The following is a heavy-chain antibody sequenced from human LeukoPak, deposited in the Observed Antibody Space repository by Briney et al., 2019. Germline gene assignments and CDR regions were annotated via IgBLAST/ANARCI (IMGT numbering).Heavy chain of an antibody. V-gene: IGHV3-30*18. CDR3: AKPVARYQLRHRTEYFQH. Sequence: GGSLRLSCAASGFTFSSYAMSWVRQAPGKGLEWVAVISYDGSNKYYADSVKGRFTISRDNSKNTLYLQMNSLRAEDTAVYYCAKPVARYQLRHRTEYFQHWGQGTLVTVSS. CDR2: ISYDGSNK. J-gene: IGHJ1*01. CDR1: GFTFSSYA. D-gene: IGHD2-2*01.